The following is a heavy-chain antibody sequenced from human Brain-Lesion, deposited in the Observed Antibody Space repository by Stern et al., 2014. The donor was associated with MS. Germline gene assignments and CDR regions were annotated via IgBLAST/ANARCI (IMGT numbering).Heavy chain of an antibody. D-gene: IGHD3-10*01. CDR2: ISYDGSNQ. CDR3: AKLHPPITMVRGYFDY. V-gene: IGHV3-30*18. Sequence: VQLVESGGGVVQPGRSLRLSCAASGFTFSNYGMHWVRQAPGKGLEWVAVISYDGSNQDYADSVKVRLTISRDNSKNTLYLQMNSLRAEDTAVYYCAKLHPPITMVRGYFDYWGQGTLVTVSS. J-gene: IGHJ4*02. CDR1: GFTFSNYG.